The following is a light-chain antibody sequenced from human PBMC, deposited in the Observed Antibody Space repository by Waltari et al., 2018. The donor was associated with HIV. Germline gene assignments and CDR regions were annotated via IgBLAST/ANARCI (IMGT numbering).Light chain of an antibody. V-gene: IGLV1-47*01. CDR1: GSTIGTYY. J-gene: IGLJ2*01. CDR2: MND. CDR3: AVWVDSLGGAV. Sequence: QSVVTQPPSASGTPGQRVTISCSGSGSTIGTYYVNWYQHFPGTAPKLLIYMNDQRPSGVPGRFSGSQSGTSASLAISGLQYDDEADYYCAVWVDSLGGAVFGGGTKLTVL.